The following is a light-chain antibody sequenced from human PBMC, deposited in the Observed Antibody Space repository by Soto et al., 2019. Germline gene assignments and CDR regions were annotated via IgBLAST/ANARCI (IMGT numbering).Light chain of an antibody. CDR2: DDN. V-gene: IGLV2-23*02. J-gene: IGLJ1*01. Sequence: QSVLTQPASVSGSPGQSITISCTGTSSDVGTYNLVSWYQQHPGKAPKLLISDDNKRPSGVSNRFSGSKSSNTASLSISGLQAEDEADYYCCSYATVNTFVFGTGTKLTVL. CDR1: SSDVGTYNL. CDR3: CSYATVNTFV.